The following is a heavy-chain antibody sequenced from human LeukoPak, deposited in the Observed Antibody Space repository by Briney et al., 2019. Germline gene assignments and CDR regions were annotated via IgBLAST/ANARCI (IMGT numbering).Heavy chain of an antibody. V-gene: IGHV4-59*01. CDR1: GGSISSYY. Sequence: SETLSLTCTVSGGSISSYYWSWIRQPPGKGLEWIGYIYYSGSTNYNPSLKSRVTISVDTSKNQFSLKLSSVTAADTAVYYCARAVVPAAIYFDYWGQGTLVTVSS. CDR3: ARAVVPAAIYFDY. J-gene: IGHJ4*02. D-gene: IGHD2-2*01. CDR2: IYYSGST.